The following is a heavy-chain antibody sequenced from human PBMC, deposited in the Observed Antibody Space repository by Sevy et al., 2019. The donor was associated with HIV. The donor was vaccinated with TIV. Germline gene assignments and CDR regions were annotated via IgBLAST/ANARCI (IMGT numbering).Heavy chain of an antibody. CDR3: AKGLGMVQGALLSDDI. V-gene: IGHV3-30*02. Sequence: GGSLRLSCAASGFTFRSYGMHWVRQAPGKGLEWMAFIRYDGSTKYYADSVKGRFTISRDNSKNRLYLQMNSLRGDDTSLYTDAKGLGMVQGALLSDDIWGQGTMVTVSS. CDR1: GFTFRSYG. J-gene: IGHJ3*02. CDR2: IRYDGSTK. D-gene: IGHD3-10*01.